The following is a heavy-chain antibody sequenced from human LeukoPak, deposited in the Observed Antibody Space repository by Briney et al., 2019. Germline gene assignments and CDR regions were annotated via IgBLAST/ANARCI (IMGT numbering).Heavy chain of an antibody. Sequence: PGGSLRLSCAASGFTFSSHEMNWVRQAPGKGLEWVSYISSSGSTIYYADSVKGRFTISRDNAKNTLYLQMNSLRAEDTAVYYCVRGRSGSYGLFDYWGQGTLVTVSS. J-gene: IGHJ4*02. V-gene: IGHV3-48*03. CDR2: ISSSGSTI. D-gene: IGHD1-26*01. CDR3: VRGRSGSYGLFDY. CDR1: GFTFSSHE.